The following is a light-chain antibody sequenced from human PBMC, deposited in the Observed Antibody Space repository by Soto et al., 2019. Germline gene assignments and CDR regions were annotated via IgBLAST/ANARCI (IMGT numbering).Light chain of an antibody. Sequence: QSVLTQPPSASGTPGQRITISCSGSSSNIGSHSVNWYQQLPGTAPKLLIYRSSQRPSGVPDRFSGSKSGTSASLAISGLQSGDEADYYCVSYIDSSKTHWVFGGGTQLTVL. CDR2: RSS. CDR1: SSNIGSHS. J-gene: IGLJ3*02. CDR3: VSYIDSSKTHWV. V-gene: IGLV1-44*01.